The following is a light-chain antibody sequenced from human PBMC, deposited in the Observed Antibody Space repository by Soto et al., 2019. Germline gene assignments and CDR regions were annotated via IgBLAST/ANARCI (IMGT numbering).Light chain of an antibody. CDR1: SSDFSSYNR. J-gene: IGLJ1*01. CDR2: EVN. Sequence: QSALTQPPSVSGSPGQSVTISCAGTSSDFSSYNRVSWYPRPPGTGPKLIIYEVNNRPSGVPDRFSGSKSGNTASLTISGLQAEDDAEYYCSLYTTDSTYVFGTGTKVTVL. V-gene: IGLV2-18*01. CDR3: SLYTTDSTYV.